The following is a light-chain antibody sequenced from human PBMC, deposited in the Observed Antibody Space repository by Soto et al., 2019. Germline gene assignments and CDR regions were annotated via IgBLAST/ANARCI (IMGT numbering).Light chain of an antibody. J-gene: IGLJ2*01. CDR1: NLGSKY. CDR3: QAWDSITYVV. CDR2: QYK. Sequence: SYELTQPPSVSVSPGQTATITCSGDNLGSKYVCWYQQRPGQSPVLVMYQYKYRPSGIPDRFSGAHCGSTAALAITGTQAMDVADFYCQAWDSITYVVFGGGAKVTVL. V-gene: IGLV3-1*01.